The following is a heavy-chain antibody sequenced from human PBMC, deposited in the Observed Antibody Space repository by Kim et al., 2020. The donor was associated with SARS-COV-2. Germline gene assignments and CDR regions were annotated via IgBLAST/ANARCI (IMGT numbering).Heavy chain of an antibody. J-gene: IGHJ4*02. CDR2: ISYDGSNK. D-gene: IGHD2-2*01. Sequence: GGSLRLSCAASGFTFSSYAMHWVRQAPGKGLEWVAVISYDGSNKYYADSVKGRFTISRDNSKNTLYLQMNSLRAEDTAVYYCARAAGGGYQPLFDYWGQGTLVTVSS. V-gene: IGHV3-30-3*01. CDR1: GFTFSSYA. CDR3: ARAAGGGYQPLFDY.